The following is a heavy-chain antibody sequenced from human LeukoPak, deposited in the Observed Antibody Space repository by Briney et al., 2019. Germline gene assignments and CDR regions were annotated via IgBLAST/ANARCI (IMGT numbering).Heavy chain of an antibody. CDR3: ARGGGYSYGYDYYYGMDV. D-gene: IGHD5-18*01. CDR1: GYTFTGYY. V-gene: IGHV1-2*02. CDR2: INPNSGGT. Sequence: ASVKVSCKASGYTFTGYYMHWVRQAPGQGLEWMGWINPNSGGTNYAQKFQGRVTMTRDTSISTAYMELSRLRSDDTAVYYCARGGGYSYGYDYYYGMDVWGQGTTVAVSS. J-gene: IGHJ6*02.